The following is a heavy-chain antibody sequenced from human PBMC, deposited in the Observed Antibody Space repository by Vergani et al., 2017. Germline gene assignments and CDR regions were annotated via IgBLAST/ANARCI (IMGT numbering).Heavy chain of an antibody. Sequence: QVQLVQSGAEVKKPGASVKVSCKVSGYTLTELSMHWVRQAPGKGLEWMGGFDPEDGETIYAKKFQGRVTMTEDTSTDTAYMELSSLRSEDTAVYYCATVYYGSGSYYMNYYGMDVWGQGTTVTVSS. CDR3: ATVYYGSGSYYMNYYGMDV. D-gene: IGHD3-10*01. V-gene: IGHV1-24*01. J-gene: IGHJ6*02. CDR1: GYTLTELS. CDR2: FDPEDGET.